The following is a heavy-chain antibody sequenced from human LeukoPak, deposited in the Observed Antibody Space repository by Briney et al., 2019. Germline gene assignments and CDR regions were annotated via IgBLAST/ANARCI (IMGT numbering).Heavy chain of an antibody. J-gene: IGHJ3*02. CDR1: GFTFSSYS. D-gene: IGHD2-8*01. Sequence: GGSLRLSCAASGFTFSSYSMNWVRQAPGKGLEWVSSISSSSSYIYYADPVKGRFTISRDNAKNSLYLQMNSLRAEDTAVYYCARDQSIVLMVYARVAFDIWGQGTMVTVSS. V-gene: IGHV3-21*01. CDR3: ARDQSIVLMVYARVAFDI. CDR2: ISSSSSYI.